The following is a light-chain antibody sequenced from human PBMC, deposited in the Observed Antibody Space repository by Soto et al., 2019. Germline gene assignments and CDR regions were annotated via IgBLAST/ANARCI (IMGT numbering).Light chain of an antibody. CDR1: QSISSW. V-gene: IGKV1-5*01. Sequence: IHMTQAPSTLSATAGDIVTITCRASQSISSWLAWYQHKPGKAPKLLIYDASNLDSGVPSRFSGSGSGTEFSLTISNLQPDDCATYYCQQYENYWTFGQGTKVDIK. J-gene: IGKJ1*01. CDR3: QQYENYWT. CDR2: DAS.